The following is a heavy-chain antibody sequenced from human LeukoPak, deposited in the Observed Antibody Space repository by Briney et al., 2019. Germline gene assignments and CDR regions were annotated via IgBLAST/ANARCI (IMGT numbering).Heavy chain of an antibody. J-gene: IGHJ3*02. V-gene: IGHV3-21*01. D-gene: IGHD2-2*01. Sequence: GGSLRLSCAASGFTFSGYEMNWVRQAPGKGLEWVSSISSSSSYIYYADPVKGRFTISRDNAKNSLYLQMNSLRAEDTAVYYCAREGYCSSTSCYPEPDAFDIWGQGTMVTVSS. CDR3: AREGYCSSTSCYPEPDAFDI. CDR1: GFTFSGYE. CDR2: ISSSSSYI.